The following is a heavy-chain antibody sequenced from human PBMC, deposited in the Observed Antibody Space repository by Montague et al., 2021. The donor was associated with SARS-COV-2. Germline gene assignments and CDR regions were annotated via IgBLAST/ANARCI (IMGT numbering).Heavy chain of an antibody. V-gene: IGHV4-59*07. CDR1: GDSMNNYY. CDR2: INYSGST. Sequence: SDTLSLTCTLSGDSMNNYYWSWIRQPPGKGLEWIGYINYSGSTHYNPSLQSRVTLSKDTSKNQFSLRLTSVTAADTAMYFCARAPIYRSSWYAYFDYWGQGTLVTVSS. J-gene: IGHJ4*02. D-gene: IGHD6-13*01. CDR3: ARAPIYRSSWYAYFDY.